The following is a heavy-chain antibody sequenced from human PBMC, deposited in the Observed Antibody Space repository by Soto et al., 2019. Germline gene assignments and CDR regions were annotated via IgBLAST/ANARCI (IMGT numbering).Heavy chain of an antibody. CDR3: ARLYDFWSGYPYFDY. D-gene: IGHD3-3*01. CDR1: GYSFTSYW. V-gene: IGHV5-10-1*01. J-gene: IGHJ4*02. Sequence: PGESLKISCKGSGYSFTSYWISWVRQMPGKGLEWMGRIDPSDSYTNYSPSFQGHVTISADKSISTAYLQWSSLKASDTAMYYCARLYDFWSGYPYFDYWGQGTLVTVS. CDR2: IDPSDSYT.